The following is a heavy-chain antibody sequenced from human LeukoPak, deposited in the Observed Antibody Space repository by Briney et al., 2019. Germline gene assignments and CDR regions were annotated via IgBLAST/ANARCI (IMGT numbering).Heavy chain of an antibody. CDR3: ARSAAPVRGVPRPYGMDV. J-gene: IGHJ6*02. CDR2: ISYDGSNK. CDR1: GFTFSSYA. V-gene: IGHV3-30*04. Sequence: GGSLRLSCAASGFTFSSYAMHWVRQAPAKGLEWVAVISYDGSNKYYADSVKGRFTISRDNSKNTLYLQMNSLRAEDTAVYYCARSAAPVRGVPRPYGMDVWGQGTTVTVSS. D-gene: IGHD3-10*01.